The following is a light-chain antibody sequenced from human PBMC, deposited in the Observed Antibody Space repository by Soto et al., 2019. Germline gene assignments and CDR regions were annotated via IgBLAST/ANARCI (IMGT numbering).Light chain of an antibody. V-gene: IGKV3-20*01. Sequence: EIVLTQSPATLSLSPGERATLSCRASQSVSSSYLSWYQQKPGQAPRLLIYGASRTAPGTPDRFSGYGSGTDFTLTISRLEPEDFAVYYCQQYARSPETFGQGTKVDFK. CDR2: GAS. J-gene: IGKJ1*01. CDR3: QQYARSPET. CDR1: QSVSSSY.